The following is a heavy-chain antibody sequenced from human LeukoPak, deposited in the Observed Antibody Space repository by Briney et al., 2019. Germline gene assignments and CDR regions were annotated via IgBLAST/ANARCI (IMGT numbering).Heavy chain of an antibody. CDR1: GYTFTSYD. CDR3: AKEGVVGATDLDYFDY. J-gene: IGHJ4*02. CDR2: MNPNSGNT. Sequence: ASVKVSCKASGYTFTSYDINWVRQATGQGLEWMGWMNPNSGNTGYAQKFQGRVTITRNTSISTAYMELSSLRSEDTAVYYCAKEGVVGATDLDYFDYWGQGTLVTVSS. D-gene: IGHD1-26*01. V-gene: IGHV1-8*03.